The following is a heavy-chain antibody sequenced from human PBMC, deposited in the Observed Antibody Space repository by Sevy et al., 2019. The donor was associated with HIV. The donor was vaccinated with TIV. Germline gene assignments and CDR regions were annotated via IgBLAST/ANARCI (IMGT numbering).Heavy chain of an antibody. D-gene: IGHD5-18*01. Sequence: GGSLRLSCVVSGFSVRDNYVSWVRQVAGRGLEWVSIIYSAGATYYIDSVKGRFTISRHISENTVYLQMNSLRTEDTALYYCMGGNSYGDAFNIWGQGTKVTVSS. J-gene: IGHJ3*02. V-gene: IGHV3-53*04. CDR2: IYSAGAT. CDR3: MGGNSYGDAFNI. CDR1: GFSVRDNY.